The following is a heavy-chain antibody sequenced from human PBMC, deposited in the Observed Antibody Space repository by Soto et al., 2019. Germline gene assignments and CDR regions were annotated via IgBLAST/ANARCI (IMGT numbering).Heavy chain of an antibody. Sequence: EVQLVESGGGLVQPGGSLRLSCAASGFIFSDHYMDWVRQAPGKGLEWVGRIRNQANSYTTQYAASVKGRFTISRDDSKNSLSLQMNSLETEDTAVYYCTRAQRYGGGYFFDSWGQGALVTVSS. J-gene: IGHJ4*02. CDR2: IRNQANSYTT. CDR3: TRAQRYGGGYFFDS. CDR1: GFIFSDHY. V-gene: IGHV3-72*01. D-gene: IGHD1-26*01.